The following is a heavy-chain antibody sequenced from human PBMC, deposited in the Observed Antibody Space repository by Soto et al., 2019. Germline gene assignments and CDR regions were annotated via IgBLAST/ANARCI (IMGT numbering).Heavy chain of an antibody. CDR3: ARSSGYYDEYFQH. V-gene: IGHV5-51*01. J-gene: IGHJ1*01. CDR1: GYSFTSYW. CDR2: IYPGDSDT. Sequence: GESLKISCKGSGYSFTSYWIGWVRQMPGKGLEWMGIIYPGDSDTRYSPSFQGQVTISADKSISTAYLQWSSLKASDAAMYYCARSSGYYDEYFQHWGQGTLVTVSS. D-gene: IGHD3-22*01.